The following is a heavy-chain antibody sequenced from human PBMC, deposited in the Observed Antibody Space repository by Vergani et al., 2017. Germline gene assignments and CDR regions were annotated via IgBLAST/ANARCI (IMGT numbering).Heavy chain of an antibody. Sequence: QVQLVESGGGVVQPGGSLRLSCAASGFPFSSYGMHWVRQAPGKGLEWVAFIRYDGRNKYYADSGKGRFTISRDNAKKAVFLQMNNLRHEDTALYFCVKDNDYDADGPFDLWGRGTLVTVSS. CDR2: IRYDGRNK. D-gene: IGHD3-16*01. V-gene: IGHV3-30*02. J-gene: IGHJ2*01. CDR3: VKDNDYDADGPFDL. CDR1: GFPFSSYG.